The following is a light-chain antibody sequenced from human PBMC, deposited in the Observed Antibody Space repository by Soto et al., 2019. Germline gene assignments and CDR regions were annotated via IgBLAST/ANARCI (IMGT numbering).Light chain of an antibody. J-gene: IGKJ4*01. Sequence: DIQMTQSPSTLSASVGDIVTITCRASQSISSLLAWYQQKPGKAPKLLIYKASSLESGVPSRFSGSGSGTEFTLTISSLQPDDFATYYCQQYNSFALTFGGGTKVEIK. CDR2: KAS. V-gene: IGKV1-5*03. CDR3: QQYNSFALT. CDR1: QSISSL.